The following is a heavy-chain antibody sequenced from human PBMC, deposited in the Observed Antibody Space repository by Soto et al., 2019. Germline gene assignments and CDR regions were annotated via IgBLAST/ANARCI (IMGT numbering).Heavy chain of an antibody. V-gene: IGHV1-18*01. Sequence: QVQLVQSGAEVKNPGASVKVSCKASWYTFTRYGIGWARQAPGQGLEWMGWINTYKGNTNYAQNVQGRVTLTTDTATSTAYMELMSLRSNDTAIYYCAMVDVYVTPSPQDVWGQGTTVIVSS. CDR3: AMVDVYVTPSPQDV. CDR1: WYTFTRYG. J-gene: IGHJ6*02. D-gene: IGHD3-16*01. CDR2: INTYKGNT.